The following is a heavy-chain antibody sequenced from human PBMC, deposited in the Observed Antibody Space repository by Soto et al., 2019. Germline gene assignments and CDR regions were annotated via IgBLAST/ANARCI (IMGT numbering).Heavy chain of an antibody. CDR1: VGSVNSGSNY. Sequence: ETLYLTCHVAVGSVNSGSNYWGWIRQSPGKGLEWIGYIYYNGGTNYNPSLKSRVTISVDTSKHQLSLKLSSVTAADTAVYYCAGAFAYYYDSSGYYPPPDYWGQGTLVTSPQ. J-gene: IGHJ4*02. CDR3: AGAFAYYYDSSGYYPPPDY. D-gene: IGHD3-22*01. CDR2: IYYNGGT. V-gene: IGHV4-61*01.